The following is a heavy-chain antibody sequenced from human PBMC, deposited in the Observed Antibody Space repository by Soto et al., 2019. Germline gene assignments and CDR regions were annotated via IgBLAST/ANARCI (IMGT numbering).Heavy chain of an antibody. Sequence: KPGGSLRLSCAASGFTFSNAWMSWVRQAPGKGLEWVGRIKSKTDGGTTDYAAPVKGRFTISRDDSKNTLYLQMNSLKTEDTAVYYCHTFWVTTRAHYYFDYCGQGPPVTVSS. D-gene: IGHD1-1*01. CDR2: IKSKTDGGTT. V-gene: IGHV3-15*01. J-gene: IGHJ4*02. CDR1: GFTFSNAW. CDR3: HTFWVTTRAHYYFDY.